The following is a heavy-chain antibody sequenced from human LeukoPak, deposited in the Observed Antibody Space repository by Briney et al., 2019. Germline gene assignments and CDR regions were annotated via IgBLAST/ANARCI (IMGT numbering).Heavy chain of an antibody. J-gene: IGHJ4*02. Sequence: GGSLRLSCVASGFTFDSYALSWVRQAPGKGLEWVSAISGSGISTSYADSVEGRLTISRDNSKSTLYLQMNSLRAEDTALYYCAKVNCSSLSCFPGATDYWGQGTLVAVSS. V-gene: IGHV3-23*01. D-gene: IGHD2-2*01. CDR3: AKVNCSSLSCFPGATDY. CDR1: GFTFDSYA. CDR2: ISGSGIST.